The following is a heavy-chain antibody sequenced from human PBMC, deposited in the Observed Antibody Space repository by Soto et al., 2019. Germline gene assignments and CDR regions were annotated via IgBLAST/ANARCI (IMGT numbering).Heavy chain of an antibody. CDR1: GGTFSSYT. CDR3: ASSAAEYCTNGVRWDY. Sequence: QVQLVQSGAEVKKPGSSVKVSCKASGGTFSSYTISWVRQAPGQGLEWMGRIIPILGIANYAQKFQGRVTITADKSTSTAYMELSSLRSEDTAVYYCASSAAEYCTNGVRWDYWGQGTLVTVSS. D-gene: IGHD2-8*01. J-gene: IGHJ4*02. CDR2: IIPILGIA. V-gene: IGHV1-69*02.